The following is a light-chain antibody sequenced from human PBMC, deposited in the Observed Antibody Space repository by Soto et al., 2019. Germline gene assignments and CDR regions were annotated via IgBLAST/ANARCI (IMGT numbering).Light chain of an antibody. J-gene: IGLJ1*01. Sequence: QSALTQPRSVSGSPGQSLTISCTGTSSDVGDYNYVSWYQQHPDKAPKVMIYDVSKRPSGVPDRFSGSKSGTTASLTISGLQAEDEADYYCCSYAGSSWVFGTGTKLTVL. V-gene: IGLV2-11*01. CDR3: CSYAGSSWV. CDR2: DVS. CDR1: SSDVGDYNY.